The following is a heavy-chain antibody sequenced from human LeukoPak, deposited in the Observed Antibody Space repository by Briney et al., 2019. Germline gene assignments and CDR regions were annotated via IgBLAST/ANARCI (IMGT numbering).Heavy chain of an antibody. V-gene: IGHV4-59*12. CDR1: DGSISNYY. Sequence: SETLSLTCSVFDGSISNYYWSWIRQPPGKGLEWIGYAYYSGSTTYNPSLESRVTISVDTSKNQFSLKLTAVTAADTAVYYCARDSAVATSRSWFDPWGQGTLVTVSS. J-gene: IGHJ5*02. D-gene: IGHD6-19*01. CDR2: AYYSGST. CDR3: ARDSAVATSRSWFDP.